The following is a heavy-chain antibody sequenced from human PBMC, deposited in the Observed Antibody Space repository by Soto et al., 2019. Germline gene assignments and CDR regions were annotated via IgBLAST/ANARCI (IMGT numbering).Heavy chain of an antibody. CDR1: GFSLSTTGVG. Sequence: QITLKESGPTLVKPTQTLTLTCTFSGFSLSTTGVGVGWIRQPPGKALEWLGIIYWDDDKRLSPSLKSRLTITKDTSKNQVVLTMTNMDPLDTATYYCAHRLGYCSSTTCYASGNYFDYWGQGTLVTVSS. CDR3: AHRLGYCSSTTCYASGNYFDY. D-gene: IGHD2-2*01. J-gene: IGHJ4*02. CDR2: IYWDDDK. V-gene: IGHV2-5*02.